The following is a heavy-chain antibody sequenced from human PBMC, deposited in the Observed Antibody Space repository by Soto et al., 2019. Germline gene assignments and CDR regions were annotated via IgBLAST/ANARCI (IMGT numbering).Heavy chain of an antibody. CDR2: TYYRSKWYN. D-gene: IGHD2-15*01. J-gene: IGHJ6*02. Sequence: SQTLSLTCAISGDSVSSNSVAWNWIRQSPSRGLEWLGRTYYRSKWYNDYAVSVKSRITINPDTSKNQFSLQLNSVTPEDTAVYYCATGHDSREVYHYYGMDVWGQGTTVTVSS. CDR3: ATGHDSREVYHYYGMDV. CDR1: GDSVSSNSVA. V-gene: IGHV6-1*01.